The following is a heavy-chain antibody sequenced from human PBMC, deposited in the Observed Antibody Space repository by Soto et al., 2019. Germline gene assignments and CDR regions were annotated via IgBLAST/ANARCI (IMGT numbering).Heavy chain of an antibody. CDR3: ARAGCDGGSCYTLVGLRYGMDV. J-gene: IGHJ6*02. CDR1: GFTCSNYG. D-gene: IGHD2-15*01. Sequence: QVQLVESGGGVVQPGRSLRLSCAASGFTCSNYGMYWVRQAPGKGLEWVAVISYDGNNKYYADSVQGRFTISRDKSKHTLYLQMNSVRGEDTAVYYCARAGCDGGSCYTLVGLRYGMDVWGQGTTVTVSS. CDR2: ISYDGNNK. V-gene: IGHV3-30-3*01.